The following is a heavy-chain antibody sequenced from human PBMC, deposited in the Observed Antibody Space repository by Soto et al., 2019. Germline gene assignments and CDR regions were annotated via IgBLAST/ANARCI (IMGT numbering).Heavy chain of an antibody. J-gene: IGHJ4*02. D-gene: IGHD6-6*01. Sequence: EVQLVESGGGLVQPGRSLRLSCAASGFTFDDYAMHWVRQAPGKGLEWVSGISWNSGSIGYVDSVKGRFTISRDNAKNSLYLQMNSLRAEDTALYYCAKDIVTARHSSSGDYYFDYWGQGTLVTVSS. CDR2: ISWNSGSI. V-gene: IGHV3-9*01. CDR1: GFTFDDYA. CDR3: AKDIVTARHSSSGDYYFDY.